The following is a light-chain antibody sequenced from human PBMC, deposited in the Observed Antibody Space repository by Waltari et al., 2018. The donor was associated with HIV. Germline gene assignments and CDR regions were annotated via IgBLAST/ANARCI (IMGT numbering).Light chain of an antibody. J-gene: IGKJ1*01. CDR2: GVS. Sequence: EIVMTQSPATLSVSPGERVTLSCTASQSLGKDVAWDQQDTGQWPGRLMYGVSTSATGIPARFSGSGSWTEFTLTISSLQSEDRAVYYCQQYDNWPPWTFGQGTKVE. CDR1: QSLGKD. CDR3: QQYDNWPPWT. V-gene: IGKV3-15*01.